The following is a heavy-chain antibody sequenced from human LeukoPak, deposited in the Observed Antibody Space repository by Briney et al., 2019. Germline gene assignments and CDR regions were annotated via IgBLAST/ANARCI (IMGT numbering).Heavy chain of an antibody. CDR3: ARDIVVVVAATRGSYYYGMDV. CDR2: IYYSGST. D-gene: IGHD2-15*01. CDR1: GGSISSSSYY. Sequence: SETLSLTCTVSGGSISSSSYYWGWIRQPPGKGLEWIGSIYYSGSTYYNSSLKSRVTISVDTSKNQFSLKLSSVTAADTAVYYCARDIVVVVAATRGSYYYGMDVWGQGTTVTVSS. V-gene: IGHV4-39*01. J-gene: IGHJ6*02.